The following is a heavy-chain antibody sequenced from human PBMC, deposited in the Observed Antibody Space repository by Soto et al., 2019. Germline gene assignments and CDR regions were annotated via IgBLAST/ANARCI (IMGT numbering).Heavy chain of an antibody. CDR1: GYTFTSYG. Sequence: ASVKVSCKVSGYTFTSYGISWVRQAPGQGLEWMGWISAYNGNTNYAQKLQGRVTMTTDTSTSTAYMELRSLRSDDTAVYYCAREIPMGIAVAGRRGDYYYGMDVWGQGTTVTVSS. V-gene: IGHV1-18*04. D-gene: IGHD6-19*01. CDR3: AREIPMGIAVAGRRGDYYYGMDV. J-gene: IGHJ6*02. CDR2: ISAYNGNT.